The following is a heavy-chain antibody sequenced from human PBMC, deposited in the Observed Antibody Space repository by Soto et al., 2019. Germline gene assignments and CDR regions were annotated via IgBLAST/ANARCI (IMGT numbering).Heavy chain of an antibody. Sequence: IRQPPGKGLEWIGYIYYSGSTNYNPSLKSRVTISVDTSKNQFSLKLSSVTAADTAVYYCARYRYYDILTGYFNGSAFDIWGQGTMVTVSS. CDR2: IYYSGST. D-gene: IGHD3-9*01. CDR3: ARYRYYDILTGYFNGSAFDI. J-gene: IGHJ3*02. V-gene: IGHV4-59*01.